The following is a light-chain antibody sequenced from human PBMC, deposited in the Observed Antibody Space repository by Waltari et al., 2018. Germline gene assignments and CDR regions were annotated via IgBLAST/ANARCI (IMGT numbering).Light chain of an antibody. V-gene: IGKV2-28*01. J-gene: IGKJ1*01. CDR1: QSLLHTDGNAY. CDR2: STS. Sequence: DIVLTQSPLSLPVTPGEPASFSCRSSQSLLHTDGNAYLDWYLQKPGQSPPLLIYSTSNRASGVPDRFSGSGSGTDFTLKISRVEAEDVGVYYCMQALQTPWTFGQGTKVEVK. CDR3: MQALQTPWT.